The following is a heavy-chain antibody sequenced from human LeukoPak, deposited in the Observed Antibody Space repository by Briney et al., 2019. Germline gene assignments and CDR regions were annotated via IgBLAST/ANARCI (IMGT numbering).Heavy chain of an antibody. J-gene: IGHJ4*02. V-gene: IGHV5-51*01. D-gene: IGHD5-12*01. CDR3: ARHRDPSGYETSFDY. CDR2: IYPGDSDT. CDR1: GYSFTSYW. Sequence: GESLKISCKGSGYSFTSYWIGWVRQMPGKGLGWMGIIYPGDSDTRYSPSFQGQVTISADKSISTAYLQWSSLKALDTAMYYCARHRDPSGYETSFDYWGQGTLVTVSS.